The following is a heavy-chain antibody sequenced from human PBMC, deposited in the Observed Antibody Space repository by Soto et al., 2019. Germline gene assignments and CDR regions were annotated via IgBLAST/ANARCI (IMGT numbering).Heavy chain of an antibody. D-gene: IGHD6-13*01. Sequence: SETLSLTCAVFGGSISSSNWWSWVRQPPGKGLEWIGEIYHSGSTNYNPSLKSRVTISVDKSKNQFSLKLSSVTAADTAVYYCARAPAAAAIYYYYGMDVWGQGTTVTVSS. J-gene: IGHJ6*02. CDR2: IYHSGST. CDR1: GGSISSSNW. V-gene: IGHV4-4*02. CDR3: ARAPAAAAIYYYYGMDV.